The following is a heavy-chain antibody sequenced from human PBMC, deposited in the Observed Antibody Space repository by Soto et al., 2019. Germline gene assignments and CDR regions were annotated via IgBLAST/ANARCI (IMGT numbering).Heavy chain of an antibody. CDR2: IVPIVDTS. CDR3: VRVVAIPGYPDN. CDR1: GGTFSSYA. V-gene: IGHV1-69*12. J-gene: IGHJ4*02. D-gene: IGHD5-12*01. Sequence: QVQLVQSGAEVRQPASSVKVSCKTSGGTFSSYAISWVRQAPGQGLEWMGGIVPIVDTSTYAQKFKGRVTIPAKESRSTANMELSSLRSEDTAIYYCVRVVAIPGYPDNWGQGTLATVS.